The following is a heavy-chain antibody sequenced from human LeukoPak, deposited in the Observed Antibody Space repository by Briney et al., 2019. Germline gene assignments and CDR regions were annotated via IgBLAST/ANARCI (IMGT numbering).Heavy chain of an antibody. CDR2: IYPGDSDT. Sequence: GESLKISCKGSGDSFTNYWIGWVRQMPGKGLEWMGIIYPGDSDTRYSPSFQGQVTISADKSISTAYLQWNSLKASDTAMYYCARSYSSSSFYFDNWGQGTLVTVSS. D-gene: IGHD6-6*01. V-gene: IGHV5-51*01. CDR3: ARSYSSSSFYFDN. CDR1: GDSFTNYW. J-gene: IGHJ4*02.